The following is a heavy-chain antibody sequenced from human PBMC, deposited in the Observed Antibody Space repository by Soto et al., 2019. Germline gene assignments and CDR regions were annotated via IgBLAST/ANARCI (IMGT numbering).Heavy chain of an antibody. Sequence: QVQLQESGPGLVKPSETLSLTCTVSGGSISSYYWSWIRQPPGKGLEWIGYIYYSGSTNYNPSLKSRVTISVDTSKNQFSLKLSSVTAADTAVYYCARADPVRGVIRSRTLAPFDYWGQGTLVTVSS. D-gene: IGHD3-10*01. J-gene: IGHJ4*02. CDR1: GGSISSYY. CDR2: IYYSGST. CDR3: ARADPVRGVIRSRTLAPFDY. V-gene: IGHV4-59*01.